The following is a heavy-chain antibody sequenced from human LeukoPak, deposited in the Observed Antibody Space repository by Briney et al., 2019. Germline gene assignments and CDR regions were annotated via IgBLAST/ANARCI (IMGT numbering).Heavy chain of an antibody. D-gene: IGHD3-10*01. CDR2: IYPGDSDT. CDR3: ARHVTMVRGPDYYYGMDV. CDR1: GYNFTSYW. J-gene: IGHJ6*02. Sequence: GESLKISCQGSGYNFTSYWIGWVRQMPGKGLEWMGIIYPGDSDTRYSPSFQGQVTFSADKSISTAYLQWSSLKASDTAMYYCARHVTMVRGPDYYYGMDVWGQGTTVTVSS. V-gene: IGHV5-51*01.